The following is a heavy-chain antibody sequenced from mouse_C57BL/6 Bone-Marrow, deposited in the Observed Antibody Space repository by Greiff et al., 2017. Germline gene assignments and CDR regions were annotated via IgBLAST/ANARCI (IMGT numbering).Heavy chain of an antibody. Sequence: VKLMESGAELVRPGTSVKVSCKASGYAFTNYLIEWVKQRPGQGLEWIGVINPGSGGTNYNEKFKGKATLTADKSSSTAYMQLSSLTSEDSAVYFCARVTMITTEYYFDYWGQGTTLTVSS. CDR3: ARVTMITTEYYFDY. D-gene: IGHD2-4*01. CDR2: INPGSGGT. V-gene: IGHV1-54*01. J-gene: IGHJ2*01. CDR1: GYAFTNYL.